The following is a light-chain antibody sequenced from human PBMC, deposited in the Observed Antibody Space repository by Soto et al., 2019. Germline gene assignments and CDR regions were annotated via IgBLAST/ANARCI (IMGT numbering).Light chain of an antibody. J-gene: IGKJ3*01. Sequence: DIQMTQSPSSLSASVGDRVTITCRASKTISTYLNWYQQKPGKAPRLLTYDASSLEAGVPPRFSGSGSGTDFTLTISSLQPEDVATYYCQHCDYLPIFGPGTTVDFK. CDR1: KTISTY. V-gene: IGKV1-33*01. CDR2: DAS. CDR3: QHCDYLPI.